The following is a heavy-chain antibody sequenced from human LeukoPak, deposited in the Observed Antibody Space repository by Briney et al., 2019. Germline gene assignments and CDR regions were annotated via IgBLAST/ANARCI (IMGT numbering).Heavy chain of an antibody. J-gene: IGHJ4*02. CDR1: GFTFRDYY. CDR2: ISSRSNYI. CDR3: ARDYLGFGESGFDY. Sequence: KPGGCLRLSCVASGFTFRDYYMSWIRRAPGKGLEWVASISSRSNYIYYADSLKGRVTVSRDNARNSLFLQMTSLRAEDTAVYYCARDYLGFGESGFDYWGQGTQVIVSS. D-gene: IGHD3-10*01. V-gene: IGHV3-11*06.